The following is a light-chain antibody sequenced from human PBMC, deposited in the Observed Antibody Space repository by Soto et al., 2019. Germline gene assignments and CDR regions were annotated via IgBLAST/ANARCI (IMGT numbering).Light chain of an antibody. CDR2: DIS. CDR3: CSYTSSTVI. CDR1: SSDVGGYNY. V-gene: IGLV2-11*01. J-gene: IGLJ2*01. Sequence: QSALTQPRSVSGSPGQSVTISCTGTSSDVGGYNYVSWYQQHPGKAPKVMIYDISERPSGVPDRFSGSKSGNTASLTISGLQAEDEADYYCCSYTSSTVIFGGGTKLTVL.